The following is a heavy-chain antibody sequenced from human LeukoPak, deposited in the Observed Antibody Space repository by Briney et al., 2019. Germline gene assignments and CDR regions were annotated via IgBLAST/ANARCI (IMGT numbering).Heavy chain of an antibody. CDR3: ARGSSGYKIGY. D-gene: IGHD5-12*01. CDR2: ISSSSSYI. Sequence: GKTLRLSCVASGLIFSNYAMTWVRQAPGKGLEWVSSISSSSSYIYYADSVKGRFTISRDNAKNSLYLQMNSLRAEDTAVYYCARGSSGYKIGYWGQGTLVTVSS. V-gene: IGHV3-21*01. CDR1: GLIFSNYA. J-gene: IGHJ4*02.